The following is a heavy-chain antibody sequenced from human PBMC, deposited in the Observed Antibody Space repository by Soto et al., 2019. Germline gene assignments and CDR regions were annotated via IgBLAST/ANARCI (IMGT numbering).Heavy chain of an antibody. V-gene: IGHV4-59*01. J-gene: IGHJ6*03. Sequence: PSVTLSLTCNVSGGSINTYYWSWIRQPPGKGLEWIGYIYYSGSTNYNPSLKSRVTMSVDTSKNQFSLKLSSVTAADTAVYYCARGGRAAYYYYLGVWGKGTTVTVSS. CDR3: ARGGRAAYYYYLGV. CDR1: GGSINTYY. CDR2: IYYSGST.